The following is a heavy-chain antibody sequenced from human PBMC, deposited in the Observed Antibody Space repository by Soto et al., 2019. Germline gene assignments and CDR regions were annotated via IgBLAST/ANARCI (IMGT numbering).Heavy chain of an antibody. CDR2: ISYDGSNK. Sequence: GGSLRLSCAASGFTFSSYAMHWVRQAPGKGLEWVAVISYDGSNKYYADSVKGRFTISRDNSKNTLYLQMNSLRAEDTAVYYCARDRDSSGWYPIFDYWGQGTLVTVSS. CDR1: GFTFSSYA. V-gene: IGHV3-30-3*01. CDR3: ARDRDSSGWYPIFDY. D-gene: IGHD6-19*01. J-gene: IGHJ4*02.